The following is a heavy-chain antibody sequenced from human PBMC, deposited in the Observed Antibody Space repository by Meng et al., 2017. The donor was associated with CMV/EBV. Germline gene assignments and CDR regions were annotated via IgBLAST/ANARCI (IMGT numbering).Heavy chain of an antibody. CDR3: ARHIVVVPEKNWYDP. CDR2: IIPIFGTA. D-gene: IGHD2-2*01. Sequence: SVKVSCKASAGTFSSYAISWVRQAPGQGREWMGGIIPIFGTANYAQKFQGRVTITTDESTSTAYMELSSLRSEDTAVYYCARHIVVVPEKNWYDPWGQGTLVTVSS. J-gene: IGHJ5*02. CDR1: AGTFSSYA. V-gene: IGHV1-69*05.